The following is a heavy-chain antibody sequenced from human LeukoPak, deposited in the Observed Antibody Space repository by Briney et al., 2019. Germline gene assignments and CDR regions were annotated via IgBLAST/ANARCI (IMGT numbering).Heavy chain of an antibody. J-gene: IGHJ5*02. CDR3: ARYIVATGFDP. Sequence: GASVKVSCKASVYTFTSYGISWVRQAPGQGLEWMGWISAYNGNTNYAQKLQGRVTMTTDTSTSTAYMELRSLRSDDTAVYDCARYIVATGFDPWGQGTLVTVSS. D-gene: IGHD5-12*01. CDR1: VYTFTSYG. CDR2: ISAYNGNT. V-gene: IGHV1-18*04.